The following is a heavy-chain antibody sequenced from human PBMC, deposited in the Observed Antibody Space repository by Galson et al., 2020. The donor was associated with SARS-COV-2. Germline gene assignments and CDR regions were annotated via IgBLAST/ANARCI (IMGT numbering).Heavy chain of an antibody. CDR1: GYTFTDYY. Sequence: ASLKVSCKASGYTFTDYYMHWVRQAPGQGLEWMGWINPITGGTNCAQKFQGRVTMTRDTSIRTAYMELSRLRSDDTAVYYCARLRYYDILTGYTVDVWGQGTMVTVS. CDR2: INPITGGT. J-gene: IGHJ6*02. D-gene: IGHD3-9*01. CDR3: ARLRYYDILTGYTVDV. V-gene: IGHV1-2*02.